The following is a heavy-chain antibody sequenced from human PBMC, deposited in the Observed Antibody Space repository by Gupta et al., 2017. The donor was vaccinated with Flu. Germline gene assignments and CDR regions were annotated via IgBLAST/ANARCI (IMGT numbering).Heavy chain of an antibody. CDR2: INHSGTP. D-gene: IGHD3-10*01. Sequence: QVQLQQWGAGLLRPSETLSLTCGVSGGSFSDYYWHWVRQAPGKGLEWIGDINHSGTPTYNPSLMSRVTISVDMSKNQFSLRLNSVTAADAAVYYCAATVRAMVRGINSPRHRWCDPWGQGTRVIVSS. CDR3: AATVRAMVRGINSPRHRWCDP. V-gene: IGHV4-34*01. J-gene: IGHJ5*02. CDR1: GGSFSDYY.